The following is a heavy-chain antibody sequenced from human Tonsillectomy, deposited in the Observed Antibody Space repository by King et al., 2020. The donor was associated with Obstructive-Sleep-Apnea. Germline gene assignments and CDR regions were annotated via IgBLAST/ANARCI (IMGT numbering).Heavy chain of an antibody. J-gene: IGHJ4*02. Sequence: QLVQSGAEVKKPGSSVKVSCKASGGTFSSYAISWVRQAPGQGLEWMGGIIPILGIANYAQKFQGRVTITADKSTSTAYMELSSLRSEDTAVYYCASWDRSGDDFWSGYYMVGYFDYWGQGTLVTVSS. CDR3: ASWDRSGDDFWSGYYMVGYFDY. CDR2: IIPILGIA. CDR1: GGTFSSYA. D-gene: IGHD3-3*01. V-gene: IGHV1-69*09.